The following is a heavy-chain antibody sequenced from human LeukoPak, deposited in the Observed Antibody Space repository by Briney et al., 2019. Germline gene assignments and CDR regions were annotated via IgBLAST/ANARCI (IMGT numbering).Heavy chain of an antibody. CDR2: ISAYNGNT. Sequence: ASVKVSCKASGYTFTSYAMNWVRQAPGQGLEWMGWISAYNGNTNYAQKLQGRVTMTTDTSTSTAYMELRSLRSDDTAVYYCARLVTMLAEKRGYFDLWGRGTLVTVSS. V-gene: IGHV1-18*01. J-gene: IGHJ2*01. CDR3: ARLVTMLAEKRGYFDL. CDR1: GYTFTSYA. D-gene: IGHD3-10*02.